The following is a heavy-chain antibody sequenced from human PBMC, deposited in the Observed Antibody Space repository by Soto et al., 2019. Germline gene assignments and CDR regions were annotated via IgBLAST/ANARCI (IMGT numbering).Heavy chain of an antibody. V-gene: IGHV4-31*03. D-gene: IGHD3-10*01. Sequence: SETLSLTCTVSGGSISSGGYYWSWIRQHPGKGLEWIGYIYYSGSTYYNPSLKSRVTISVDTSKNQFSLKLSSVTAADTAVYYCARVLITMVRGVIIGYYYYMDVWGKGTTVTVSS. CDR2: IYYSGST. J-gene: IGHJ6*03. CDR1: GGSISSGGYY. CDR3: ARVLITMVRGVIIGYYYYMDV.